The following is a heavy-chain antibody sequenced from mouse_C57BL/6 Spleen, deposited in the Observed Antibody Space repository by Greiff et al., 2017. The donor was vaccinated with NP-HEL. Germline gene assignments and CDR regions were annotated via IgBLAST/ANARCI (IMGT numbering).Heavy chain of an antibody. D-gene: IGHD3-3*01. Sequence: ESGPGLVKPSQSLSLTCSVTGYSITSGYYWNWIRQFPGNKLEWMGYISYDGSNNYNPSLKNRISITRDTSKNQFFLKLNSVTTEDTATYNCARERGRGFLDSWGQRTSATVSS. V-gene: IGHV3-6*01. J-gene: IGHJ4*01. CDR2: ISYDGSN. CDR3: ARERGRGFLDS. CDR1: GYSITSGYY.